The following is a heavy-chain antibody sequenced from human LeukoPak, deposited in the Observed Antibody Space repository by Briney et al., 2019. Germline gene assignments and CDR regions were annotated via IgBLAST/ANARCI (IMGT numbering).Heavy chain of an antibody. Sequence: PGGSLRLSCSASGFTFSRYAMHWVRQAPGKGLEYVSGINDNGGRTHYGDSVKGRFSISRDNSKNTLHLQMSTLRAADTALYYCVKDVVGSYASDYWSEPILVTVAS. V-gene: IGHV3-64D*09. CDR2: INDNGGRT. CDR1: GFTFSRYA. J-gene: IGHJ4*02. CDR3: VKDVVGSYASDY. D-gene: IGHD1-26*01.